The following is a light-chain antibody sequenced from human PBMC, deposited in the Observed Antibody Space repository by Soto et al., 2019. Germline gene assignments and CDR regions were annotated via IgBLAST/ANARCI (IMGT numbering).Light chain of an antibody. CDR2: DAS. CDR3: QQYVNVPRT. Sequence: SQMTQSPASLSASVGDRVTFTCRTSHGAGTDVHWYQQRPGRGPKIMIYDASTPESGVPSRFSGSASGKDLTVNISGVRRADLARYYYQQYVNVPRTFGQGTRVEVK. CDR1: HGAGTD. V-gene: IGKV1-33*01. J-gene: IGKJ1*01.